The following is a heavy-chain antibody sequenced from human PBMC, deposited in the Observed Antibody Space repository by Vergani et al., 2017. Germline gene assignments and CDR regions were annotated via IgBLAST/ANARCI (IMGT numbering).Heavy chain of an antibody. CDR1: GFTFSSYG. J-gene: IGHJ6*03. V-gene: IGHV3-30*03. D-gene: IGHD6-13*01. Sequence: QVQLVESGGGVVQPGRSLRLSCAASGFTFSSYGMHWVRQAPGKGLAWVAVISYYGSNKYYADSVKGRFTISRDNSKNTLYLQMNSLRAEDTAVYYCGIAAAGTYYYYYMDVWGKGTTVTVSS. CDR3: GIAAAGTYYYYYMDV. CDR2: ISYYGSNK.